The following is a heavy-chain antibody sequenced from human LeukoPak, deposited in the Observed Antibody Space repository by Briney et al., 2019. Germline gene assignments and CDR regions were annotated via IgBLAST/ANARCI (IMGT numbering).Heavy chain of an antibody. V-gene: IGHV4-59*01. D-gene: IGHD1-26*01. CDR1: DGSINSYY. CDR3: ARGRSNYYGMDV. Sequence: SETLSLTCSVSDGSINSYYWNWIRRPPGKGLEWIGYIYYNGNTNYSPSLKSRVTMSVDTSKNLFSLKVSSVTAADTAVYYCARGRSNYYGMDVWGHGTTVTVSS. CDR2: IYYNGNT. J-gene: IGHJ6*02.